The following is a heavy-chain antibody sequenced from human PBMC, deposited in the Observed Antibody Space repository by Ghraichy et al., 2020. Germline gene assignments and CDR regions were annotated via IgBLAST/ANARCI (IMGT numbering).Heavy chain of an antibody. J-gene: IGHJ4*02. Sequence: GGSLRLSCAASGFTFSDHYMDWVRQAPGKGLEWVGRTRDKPNSYTTEYAASVKGRFTVSRDVSKNSLYLQMSSLRTEDTAVYYCARVGTIGSHFELDYWGQGTLVTV. CDR2: TRDKPNSYTT. CDR3: ARVGTIGSHFELDY. CDR1: GFTFSDHY. V-gene: IGHV3-72*01. D-gene: IGHD1-26*01.